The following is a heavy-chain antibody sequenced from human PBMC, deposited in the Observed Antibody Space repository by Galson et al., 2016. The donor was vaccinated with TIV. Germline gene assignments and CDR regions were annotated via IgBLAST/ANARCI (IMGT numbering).Heavy chain of an antibody. D-gene: IGHD3-3*01. V-gene: IGHV1-69*13. CDR3: ARGFLRVPNYWSDYPQSTYYQCQMNV. CDR1: GDSFTNYA. J-gene: IGHJ6*02. CDR2: FMPRTGAA. Sequence: SVKVSCKASGDSFTNYALSWVRQAPGQGLEWTGGFMPRTGAANYAEKFQGRLTLTAQESTNTAYMELNSLRFDDTAVYYCARGFLRVPNYWSDYPQSTYYQCQMNVWGQGTTVTVSS.